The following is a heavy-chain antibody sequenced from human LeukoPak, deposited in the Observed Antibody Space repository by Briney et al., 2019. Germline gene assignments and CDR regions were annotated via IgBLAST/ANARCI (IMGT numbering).Heavy chain of an antibody. CDR2: ISYTGSNE. CDR1: GFTFSNYG. Sequence: GGSLRLSCAASGFTFSNYGMHWVRQAPGKGLEWVAVISYTGSNEYYPDSVKGRFTISRDNSKNTLYLQMNSLRAEDTAVYYCARFQVAFDIWGQGTMVTVSS. J-gene: IGHJ3*02. V-gene: IGHV3-30*03. CDR3: ARFQVAFDI.